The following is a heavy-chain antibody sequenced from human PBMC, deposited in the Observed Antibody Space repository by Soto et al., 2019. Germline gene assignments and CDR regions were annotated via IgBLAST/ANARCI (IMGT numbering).Heavy chain of an antibody. CDR1: GYTFTSYG. D-gene: IGHD3-3*01. Sequence: ASVKVSCKASGYTFTSYGISWVRQAPGQGLEWMGWISAYNGNTNYAQKLQGRGTMTKDTSTSTAYMEMRSLRSDDTAVYYGAREGYDFWSGKKSFDYWGQGTLVTVS. CDR2: ISAYNGNT. CDR3: AREGYDFWSGKKSFDY. J-gene: IGHJ4*02. V-gene: IGHV1-18*01.